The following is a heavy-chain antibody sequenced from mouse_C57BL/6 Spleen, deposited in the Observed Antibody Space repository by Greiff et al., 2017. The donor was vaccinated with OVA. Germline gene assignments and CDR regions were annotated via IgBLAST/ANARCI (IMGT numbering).Heavy chain of an antibody. V-gene: IGHV1-55*01. Sequence: VQLQQPGAELVKPGASVKMSCKASGYTFTSYWITWVKPRPGKGLEWIGDIYPGSGSTNYNEKFKSKATLTVDTSSSTAYMQLSSLTSEDSAVYYCARQDYSNYEAMDYWGQGTSVTVSS. CDR2: IYPGSGST. D-gene: IGHD2-5*01. J-gene: IGHJ4*01. CDR3: ARQDYSNYEAMDY. CDR1: GYTFTSYW.